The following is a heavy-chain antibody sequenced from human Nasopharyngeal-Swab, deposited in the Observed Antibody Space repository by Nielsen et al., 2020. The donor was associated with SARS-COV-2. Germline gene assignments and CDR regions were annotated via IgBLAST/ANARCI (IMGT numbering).Heavy chain of an antibody. CDR2: ITGSGGGT. CDR3: AKVYSYFDI. CDR1: GFTFSNSA. J-gene: IGHJ4*02. D-gene: IGHD2-15*01. V-gene: IGHV3-23*01. Sequence: GGSLRLSCAASGFTFSNSAMSWVRQFPGKGLEWVATITGSGGGTYSADSVKGRFTISRDNLKNTLYLQMSSLRADDTAVYYCAKVYSYFDIWGQGTLVTFSS.